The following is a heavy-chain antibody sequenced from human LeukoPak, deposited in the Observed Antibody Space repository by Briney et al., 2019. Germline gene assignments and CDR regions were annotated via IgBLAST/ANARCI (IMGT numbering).Heavy chain of an antibody. CDR1: GYSISSGYY. Sequence: PSETLSLTCTVSGYSISSGYYWGWIRQPPGKGLEWIGSIYHSGSTYYNPSLKSRVTISVDTSKNQFSLKLSSVTAADTAVYYCARDLRYCSGGSCHRRFDPWGQGTLVTVSS. CDR2: IYHSGST. J-gene: IGHJ5*02. CDR3: ARDLRYCSGGSCHRRFDP. V-gene: IGHV4-38-2*02. D-gene: IGHD2-15*01.